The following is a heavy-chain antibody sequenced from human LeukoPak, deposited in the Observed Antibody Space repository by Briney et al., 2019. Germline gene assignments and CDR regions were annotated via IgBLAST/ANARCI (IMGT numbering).Heavy chain of an antibody. J-gene: IGHJ4*02. Sequence: ASVKVSCKASGYTFNSYGISWVRQAPGQGLEWMGWISTYNGHTNSAQELQGRVTMTTDTSTSTAYMELRSLRSDDTAVYYCARLYYDGNGYPTLYFDYWGQGTLVTVSS. CDR1: GYTFNSYG. CDR3: ARLYYDGNGYPTLYFDY. CDR2: ISTYNGHT. V-gene: IGHV1-18*01. D-gene: IGHD3-22*01.